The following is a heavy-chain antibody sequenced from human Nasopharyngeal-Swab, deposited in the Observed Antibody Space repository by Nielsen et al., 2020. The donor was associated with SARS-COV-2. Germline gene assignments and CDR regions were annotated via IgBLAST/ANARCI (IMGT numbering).Heavy chain of an antibody. CDR2: ISYDGSNK. Sequence: VCQAPGKGLEWVAVISYDGSNKYYADSVKGRFTISRDNSKNTLYLQMNSLRAEDTAVYYCARGRTTVVTGDAFDIWGQGTMVTVSS. D-gene: IGHD4-23*01. CDR3: ARGRTTVVTGDAFDI. J-gene: IGHJ3*02. V-gene: IGHV3-30-3*01.